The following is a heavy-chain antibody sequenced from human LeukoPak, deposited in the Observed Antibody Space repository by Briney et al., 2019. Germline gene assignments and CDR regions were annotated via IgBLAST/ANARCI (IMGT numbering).Heavy chain of an antibody. CDR2: ISWNSGSI. D-gene: IGHD6-19*01. V-gene: IGHV3-9*01. J-gene: IGHJ4*02. CDR1: GFTFDDYA. Sequence: GGSLRLSCAASGFTFDDYAMHWVRQAPGKGLEWVSGISWNSGSIGYADSVKGRFTISRDNAKNSLYLQMNSLRAEDTALYYCAKETVAGWASFDYWGQETLVTVSS. CDR3: AKETVAGWASFDY.